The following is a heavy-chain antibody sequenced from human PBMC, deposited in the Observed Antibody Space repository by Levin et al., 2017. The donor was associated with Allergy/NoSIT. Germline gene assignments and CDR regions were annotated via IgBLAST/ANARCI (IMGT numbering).Heavy chain of an antibody. V-gene: IGHV1-69*13. CDR1: GGTVSTYS. Sequence: SVKVSCKTSGGTVSTYSFNWVRQAPGQGLEWMGGIISIFGTPKYAQKFQGRVTITADESTSTVYMELSSLRSEDTAMYYCARDGGYSGYNGGNYFDYWGQGTLVTVSS. CDR2: IISIFGTP. J-gene: IGHJ4*02. CDR3: ARDGGYSGYNGGNYFDY. D-gene: IGHD5-12*01.